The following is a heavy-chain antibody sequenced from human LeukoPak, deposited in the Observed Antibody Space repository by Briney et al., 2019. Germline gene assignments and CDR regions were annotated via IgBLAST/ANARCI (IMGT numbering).Heavy chain of an antibody. D-gene: IGHD4-17*01. CDR1: GYTFTSYG. CDR3: ARGDYGDNFDY. J-gene: IGHJ4*02. V-gene: IGHV1-18*01. Sequence: ASVKVSRKASGYTFTSYGISWVRQAPGQGLEWVGWINAYNGNTNYAQKLQGRVTMTTDTSTSTAYMELRSLRSDDTAVYFCARGDYGDNFDYWGQGTLVTVSS. CDR2: INAYNGNT.